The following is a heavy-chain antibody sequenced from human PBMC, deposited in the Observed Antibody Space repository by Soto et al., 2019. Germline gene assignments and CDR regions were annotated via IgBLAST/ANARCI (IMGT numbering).Heavy chain of an antibody. V-gene: IGHV3-23*01. CDR1: GFTFSSYA. CDR2: ISGSGGST. J-gene: IGHJ4*02. Sequence: PGGSLRLSCAASGFTFSSYAMSWVRQAPGKGLEWVSAISGSGGSTYYADSVKGRFTISRDNSKNTLYLQMNSLRAEDTAVYYYARTAHNNSWPYFFDYWGQGTLVTVSS. D-gene: IGHD2-15*01. CDR3: ARTAHNNSWPYFFDY.